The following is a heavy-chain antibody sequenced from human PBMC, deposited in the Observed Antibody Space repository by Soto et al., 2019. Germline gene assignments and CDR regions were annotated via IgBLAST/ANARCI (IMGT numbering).Heavy chain of an antibody. CDR1: GFTCSNAW. V-gene: IGHV3-15*07. CDR2: IKSKTDGGTT. J-gene: IGHJ3*02. Sequence: GGSLRLSCAASGFTCSNAWMNWVRQAPGKGLEWVGRIKSKTDGGTTDYAAPVKGRFTISRDDSKNTLYLQMNSLKTEDTAVYYCTTDDDIVVVTAIPKDAFDIWGQGTMVTVSS. D-gene: IGHD2-21*02. CDR3: TTDDDIVVVTAIPKDAFDI.